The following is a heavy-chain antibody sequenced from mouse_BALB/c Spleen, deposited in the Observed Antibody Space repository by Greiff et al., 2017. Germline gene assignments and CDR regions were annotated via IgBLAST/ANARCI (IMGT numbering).Heavy chain of an antibody. D-gene: IGHD3-3*01. Sequence: EVKLVESGGGLVKPGGSLKLSCAASGFTFSSYTMSWVRQTPEKRLEWVATISSGGSYTYYPDSVKGRFTISRDNAKNTLYLQMSSLKSEDTAMYYCTRDLGQGYFDYWGQGTTLTVSS. CDR3: TRDLGQGYFDY. J-gene: IGHJ2*01. CDR2: ISSGGSYT. V-gene: IGHV5-6-4*01. CDR1: GFTFSSYT.